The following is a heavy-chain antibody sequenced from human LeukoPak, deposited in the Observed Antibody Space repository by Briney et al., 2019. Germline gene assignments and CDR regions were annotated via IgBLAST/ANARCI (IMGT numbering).Heavy chain of an antibody. Sequence: PSETLSLTCTVSGGSISSSSYYWGWIRQPPGKGLEWIGSIYYSGSTYYNPSLKSRVTISVDTSKNQFSLKLSSVTAADTAVYYCARGSFATVNPNPYFDYWGQGTLVTVSS. D-gene: IGHD1-14*01. V-gene: IGHV4-39*01. J-gene: IGHJ4*02. CDR2: IYYSGST. CDR1: GGSISSSSYY. CDR3: ARGSFATVNPNPYFDY.